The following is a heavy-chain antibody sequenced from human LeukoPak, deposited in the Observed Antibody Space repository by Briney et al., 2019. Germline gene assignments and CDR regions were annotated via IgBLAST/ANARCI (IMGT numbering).Heavy chain of an antibody. CDR2: ISTGGGGT. CDR3: AKVGLTGEYWFDS. J-gene: IGHJ5*01. Sequence: PGGSLRLSCAASGFXFSSYAMSWVRQAPGKGLEWVSPISTGGGGTYYAASVKGRFTISRDNSRNTLYLQMNSLRADDTAVYFCAKVGLTGEYWFDSWGQGTLVTVSS. V-gene: IGHV3-23*01. CDR1: GFXFSSYA. D-gene: IGHD7-27*01.